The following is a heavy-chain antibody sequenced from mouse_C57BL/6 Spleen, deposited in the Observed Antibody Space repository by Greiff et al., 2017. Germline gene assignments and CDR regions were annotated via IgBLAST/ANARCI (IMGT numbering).Heavy chain of an antibody. CDR2: IDPSDSET. CDR1: GYTFTSYW. CDR3: ARSGGPHGDGPFAY. V-gene: IGHV1-52*01. D-gene: IGHD2-3*01. Sequence: QVQLQQPGAELVRPGSSVKLSCKASGYTFTSYWMHWVKQRPIQGLEWIGNIDPSDSETHYNQKFKDKATLTVDKSSSTAYMQLSSLTSEDSAVYYCARSGGPHGDGPFAYWGQGTLVTVSA. J-gene: IGHJ3*01.